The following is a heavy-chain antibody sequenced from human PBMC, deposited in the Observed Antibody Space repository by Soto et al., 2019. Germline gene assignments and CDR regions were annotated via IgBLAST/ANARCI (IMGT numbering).Heavy chain of an antibody. J-gene: IGHJ4*02. D-gene: IGHD5-18*01. V-gene: IGHV3-30-3*01. Sequence: QVQLVESGGGVVQPGRSLRLSCAASGFTFSSYAMHWVRQAPGQGLEWVAVISYDGSNKYYADSVKGRFTISRDNSKNTLYLQMNSLRAEDTAVYYCARMVGYSYGYLDYWGQGTLVTVSS. CDR3: ARMVGYSYGYLDY. CDR1: GFTFSSYA. CDR2: ISYDGSNK.